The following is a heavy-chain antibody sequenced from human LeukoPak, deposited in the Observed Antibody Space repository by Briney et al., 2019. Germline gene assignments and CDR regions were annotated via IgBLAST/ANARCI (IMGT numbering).Heavy chain of an antibody. Sequence: PGVSLRLSCAASGFIFSDHYMDRVRQAPGKGLEGVGRTRNKANGYTTEYAASVKGRFTISRDESENSLYLQMNSLNTEDAAVYYRVRSPGGGVDFDFWGQGTLVTVSS. CDR2: TRNKANGYTT. V-gene: IGHV3-72*01. D-gene: IGHD3-16*01. CDR1: GFIFSDHY. J-gene: IGHJ4*02. CDR3: VRSPGGGVDFDF.